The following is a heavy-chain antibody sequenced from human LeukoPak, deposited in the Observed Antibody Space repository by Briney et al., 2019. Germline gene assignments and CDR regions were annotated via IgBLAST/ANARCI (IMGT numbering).Heavy chain of an antibody. V-gene: IGHV4-38-2*01. CDR3: AMKRAYTFWFGD. Sequence: PETLSLTCDVSGSSISSGSYWGWTRQPPGKGREWIGSIYHSASTYYKSSLKSRVTISVDTSNNQFSLNLRSVPAADTAVYYCAMKRAYTFWFGDWGQGTLVTVSS. J-gene: IGHJ4*02. CDR2: IYHSAST. D-gene: IGHD5-18*01. CDR1: GSSISSGSY.